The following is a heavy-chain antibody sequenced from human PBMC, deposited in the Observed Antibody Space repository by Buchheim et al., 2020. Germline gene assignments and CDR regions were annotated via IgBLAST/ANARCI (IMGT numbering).Heavy chain of an antibody. D-gene: IGHD3-3*01. Sequence: VQLVESGGGVVQPGRSLRLSCAASGFTLSYYGMHWVRQAPGKGLEWVAFIWYDGSTKYYLDSVKDRFTISRDNSKNSVYFQKNSMRAEDTAVYYCARDLRRADDSYLDYWGQGTL. CDR3: ARDLRRADDSYLDY. CDR1: GFTLSYYG. J-gene: IGHJ4*02. CDR2: IWYDGSTK. V-gene: IGHV3-33*01.